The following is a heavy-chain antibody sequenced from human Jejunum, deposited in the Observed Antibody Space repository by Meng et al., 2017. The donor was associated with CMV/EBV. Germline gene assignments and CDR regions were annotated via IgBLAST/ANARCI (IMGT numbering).Heavy chain of an antibody. Sequence: AASGFTISSSSRNWVRQAPGKGLEWISYISWSGGIMYYSDSVKGRITISRDNDKNSLYIQMNSLRGEDTDVYYSTKGPAWPYFFDSWGQGTEVTVSS. CDR3: TKGPAWPYFFDS. CDR2: ISWSGGIM. V-gene: IGHV3-48*03. CDR1: GFTISSSS. D-gene: IGHD2/OR15-2a*01. J-gene: IGHJ4*02.